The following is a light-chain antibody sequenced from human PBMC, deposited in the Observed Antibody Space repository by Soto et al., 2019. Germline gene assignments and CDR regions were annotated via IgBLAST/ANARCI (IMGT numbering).Light chain of an antibody. J-gene: IGLJ1*01. CDR2: DVT. CDR3: CSYAGSSTFV. CDR1: SSDVGGYNY. V-gene: IGLV2-11*01. Sequence: QSALTQPRSVSGSPGQSVTISCTGTSSDVGGYNYVSWYQQHHPGKAPKLMIYDVTKRPSGVPDRFSGSKSSNTASLTISGLQAEDEAEYYCCSYAGSSTFVFGTGTKLTVL.